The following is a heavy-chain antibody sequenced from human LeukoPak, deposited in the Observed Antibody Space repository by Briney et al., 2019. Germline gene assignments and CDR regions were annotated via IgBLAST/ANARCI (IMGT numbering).Heavy chain of an antibody. CDR3: ARLLYDFWSGYCDY. J-gene: IGHJ4*02. CDR2: IYYSGST. CDR1: GGSISSSSYY. D-gene: IGHD3-3*01. Sequence: SETLSLTCTVSGGSISSSSYYWGWIRQPPGKGLEWIGSIYYSGSTYYNPSLKSRVTISVDTSKNQFSLKLSSVTAADTAVYYCARLLYDFWSGYCDYWGQGTLVTVSS. V-gene: IGHV4-39*01.